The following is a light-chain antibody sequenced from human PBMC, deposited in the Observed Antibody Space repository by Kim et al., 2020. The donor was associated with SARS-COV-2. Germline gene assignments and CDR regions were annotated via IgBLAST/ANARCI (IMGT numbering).Light chain of an antibody. CDR3: NSRDTTGDRYV. J-gene: IGLJ1*01. CDR1: SLKYYY. V-gene: IGLV3-19*01. CDR2: VRN. Sequence: AVGRTVTITCQGDSLKYYYASWFRQKPGQAPPLVIYVRNRRPSGIPDRFSCSDSGDRASLTITGARAEDEADYYCNSRDTTGDRYVFAAGTKVTVL.